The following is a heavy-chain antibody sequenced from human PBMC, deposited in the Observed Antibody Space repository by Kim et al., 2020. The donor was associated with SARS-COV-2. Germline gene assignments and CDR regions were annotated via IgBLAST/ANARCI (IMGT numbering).Heavy chain of an antibody. CDR2: ISGSGGST. Sequence: GGSLRLSCAASGFTFSSYAMSWVRQAPGKGLEWVSAISGSGGSTYYADSVKGRFTISRDNSKNTLYLQMNSLRAEDTAVYYCAKAPYYDFWSGLFYWGQGTLVTVSS. CDR3: AKAPYYDFWSGLFY. V-gene: IGHV3-23*01. J-gene: IGHJ4*02. D-gene: IGHD3-3*01. CDR1: GFTFSSYA.